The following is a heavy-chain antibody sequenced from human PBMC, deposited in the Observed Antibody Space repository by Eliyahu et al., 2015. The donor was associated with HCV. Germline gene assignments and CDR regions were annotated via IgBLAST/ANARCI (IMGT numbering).Heavy chain of an antibody. CDR2: IYHSGST. CDR1: GYSISSGYY. V-gene: IGHV4-38-2*02. Sequence: QVQLQESGPGLVKPSETLSLTCTVSGYSISSGYYWGWIRQPPGKGLEWIGSIYHSGSTYYNPSLKSRVTISVDTSKNQFSLKLSSVTAADTAVYYCARRVSNPRPDPTRIDYWGQGTLVTVSS. CDR3: ARRVSNPRPDPTRIDY. D-gene: IGHD1-14*01. J-gene: IGHJ4*02.